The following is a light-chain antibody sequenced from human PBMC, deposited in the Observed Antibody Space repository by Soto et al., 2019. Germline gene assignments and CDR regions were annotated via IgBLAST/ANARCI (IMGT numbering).Light chain of an antibody. CDR2: EVS. CDR3: RSYTSSSTPV. J-gene: IGLJ1*01. Sequence: QSALTQPASVSGAPGQSITISCTGTSSDVGGYNYVSWYQQHPGKAPKLMIYEVSNRPSGVSNRFSGSKSGNTASLTISGRQADDEADYYCRSYTSSSTPVFGTGTKLTVL. V-gene: IGLV2-14*01. CDR1: SSDVGGYNY.